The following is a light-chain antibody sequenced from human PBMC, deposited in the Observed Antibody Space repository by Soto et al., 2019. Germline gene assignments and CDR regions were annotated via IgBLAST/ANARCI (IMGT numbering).Light chain of an antibody. Sequence: QSALTQPRSVSGSPGQSVTISCTGTSSDVGAYNYVSWYQQYPGKAPKLMIYDVTQRPSGVPDRFSGSKSGNTASLTISGLQAEDGADYYCCSYAGSYTIFGGGTKVTVL. CDR2: DVT. CDR3: CSYAGSYTI. V-gene: IGLV2-11*01. CDR1: SSDVGAYNY. J-gene: IGLJ2*01.